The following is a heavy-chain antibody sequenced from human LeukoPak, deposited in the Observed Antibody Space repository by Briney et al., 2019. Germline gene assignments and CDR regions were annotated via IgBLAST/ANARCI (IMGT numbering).Heavy chain of an antibody. V-gene: IGHV3-48*04. Sequence: GGSLRLSCAASGFTFSSYSMIWVRQAPGKGLEWVSYISSSSSTIYYADSVKGRLTISRDNAKNSLYLQMNCLRAEDTAVYYCARVGTSLGFDPWGQGTLVTVSS. J-gene: IGHJ5*02. D-gene: IGHD1-1*01. CDR2: ISSSSSTI. CDR3: ARVGTSLGFDP. CDR1: GFTFSSYS.